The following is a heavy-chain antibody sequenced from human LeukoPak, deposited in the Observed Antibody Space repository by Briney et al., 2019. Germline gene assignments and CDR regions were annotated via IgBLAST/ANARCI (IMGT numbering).Heavy chain of an antibody. Sequence: PSETLSLTCTVSGGSISSYYWSWIRQPPREGLEWIGYIYYTGSTNYNPSLKSRVIISVDTSKNQFSLKLSSVTAADTAVYYCARYYSGSYGFDYWGQGTLVTVSS. V-gene: IGHV4-59*08. J-gene: IGHJ4*02. CDR1: GGSISSYY. D-gene: IGHD1-26*01. CDR2: IYYTGST. CDR3: ARYYSGSYGFDY.